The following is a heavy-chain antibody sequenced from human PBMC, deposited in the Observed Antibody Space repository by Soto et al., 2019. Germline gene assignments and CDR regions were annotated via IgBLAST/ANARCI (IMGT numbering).Heavy chain of an antibody. CDR3: ARDFRAGGTRYFDY. CDR2: INPSGGTT. J-gene: IGHJ4*02. D-gene: IGHD6-13*01. Sequence: QVQLVQSGAEVKKPGASLKISCKASGFTFTSYFIHWVRQAPGQGLEWMGMINPSGGTTSFAQKFQGRVTMTRDTSTSTVYMELSSLRSEDTAVYYCARDFRAGGTRYFDYWGQGSLVTVSS. V-gene: IGHV1-46*01. CDR1: GFTFTSYF.